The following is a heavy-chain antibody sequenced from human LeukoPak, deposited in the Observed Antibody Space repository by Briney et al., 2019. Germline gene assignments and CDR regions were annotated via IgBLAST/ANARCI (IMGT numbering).Heavy chain of an antibody. D-gene: IGHD2-2*01. CDR2: ISSSSSYI. J-gene: IGHJ4*02. V-gene: IGHV3-21*01. Sequence: GGSLRLSCAASGFSFSSYNMNWVRQAPGKGLKWVSFISSSSSYIYYADSLKGRFTISRDNAKNSLYLQMNNLRVEDTAVYYCARGCTSSSCYDYWGQGTLVTVSS. CDR1: GFSFSSYN. CDR3: ARGCTSSSCYDY.